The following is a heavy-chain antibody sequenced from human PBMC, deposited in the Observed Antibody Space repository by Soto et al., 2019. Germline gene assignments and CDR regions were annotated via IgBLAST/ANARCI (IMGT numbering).Heavy chain of an antibody. Sequence: GWSLRLSCASSVFTFISYGMQWVRQAPGKGLEWVAVISYDGSNKYYADSVKGRFTISRDNSKNTLYLQMNSLRAEDTAVYYCAKDSSHDLGMDVWGQGTTVTVSS. J-gene: IGHJ6*02. CDR3: AKDSSHDLGMDV. CDR1: VFTFISYG. D-gene: IGHD3-3*01. V-gene: IGHV3-30*18. CDR2: ISYDGSNK.